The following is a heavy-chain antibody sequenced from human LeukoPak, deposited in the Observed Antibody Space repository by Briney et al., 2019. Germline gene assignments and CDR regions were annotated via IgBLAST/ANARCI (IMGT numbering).Heavy chain of an antibody. CDR1: GGSISSYY. CDR3: AGETYYYDSSGYREYFQH. CDR2: IYYSGST. V-gene: IGHV4-59*12. J-gene: IGHJ1*01. Sequence: SETLSLTCTVSGGSISSYYWSWIRQPPGKGLEWIGYIYYSGSTNYNPSLKSRVTISVDTSKNQFSLKLSSVTAADTAMYYCAGETYYYDSSGYREYFQHWGQGTLVTVSS. D-gene: IGHD3-22*01.